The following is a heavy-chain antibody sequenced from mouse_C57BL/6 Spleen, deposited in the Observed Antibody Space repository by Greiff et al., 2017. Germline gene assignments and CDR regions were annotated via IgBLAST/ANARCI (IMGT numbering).Heavy chain of an antibody. D-gene: IGHD1-1*01. V-gene: IGHV1-69*01. CDR1: GYTFTSYW. CDR2: IDPSDSYT. J-gene: IGHJ4*01. CDR3: ARWGTTVVDYAMDY. Sequence: QVQLQQPGAELVMPGASVKLSCKASGYTFTSYWMHWVKQRPGQGLEWIGEIDPSDSYTNYNQKFKGKSTLTVDKSSSTAYMQLSSLTSEDSAVYYCARWGTTVVDYAMDYFGQGTSVTVSS.